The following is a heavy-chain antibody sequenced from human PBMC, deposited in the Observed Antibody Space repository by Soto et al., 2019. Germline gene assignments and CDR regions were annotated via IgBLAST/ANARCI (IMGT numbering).Heavy chain of an antibody. CDR2: ISSSSSYI. D-gene: IGHD3-10*01. CDR1: GFTFSSYS. Sequence: VGSLRLSCAASGFTFSSYSMNWVRQAPGKGLEWVSSISSSSSYIYYADSVKGRFTISRDNAKNSLYLQMNSLRAEDTAVYYCARVGTSVVRGVMPFDYWGQGTLVTVSS. J-gene: IGHJ4*02. CDR3: ARVGTSVVRGVMPFDY. V-gene: IGHV3-21*01.